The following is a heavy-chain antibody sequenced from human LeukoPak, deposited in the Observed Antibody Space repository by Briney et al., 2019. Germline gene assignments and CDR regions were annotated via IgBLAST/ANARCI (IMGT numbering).Heavy chain of an antibody. Sequence: VASVKVSCKASGGTFSSYAISWVRQAPGQGLEWMGGIIPIFGTANYAQKFQGRVTITADKSTSTAYMELSSLRSEDTAVYYCARLFYPPMATILNWGNNWFDPWGQGTLVTVSS. CDR2: IIPIFGTA. J-gene: IGHJ5*02. D-gene: IGHD5-24*01. V-gene: IGHV1-69*06. CDR3: ARLFYPPMATILNWGNNWFDP. CDR1: GGTFSSYA.